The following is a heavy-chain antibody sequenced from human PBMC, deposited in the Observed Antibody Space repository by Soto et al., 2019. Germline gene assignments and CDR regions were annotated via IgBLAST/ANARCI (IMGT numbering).Heavy chain of an antibody. Sequence: EVQLLESGGGLVQPGGSLRLSCAASGFTFSSYAMSWVRQAPGKGLEWVSAISGSGGSTYYAASVKGRFTISRDNSKNTLYLQMNSLRAEDTAVYYCAKEPRLLWFGEPLDYWVQGTQVTVSS. CDR2: ISGSGGST. CDR3: AKEPRLLWFGEPLDY. D-gene: IGHD3-10*01. J-gene: IGHJ4*02. CDR1: GFTFSSYA. V-gene: IGHV3-23*01.